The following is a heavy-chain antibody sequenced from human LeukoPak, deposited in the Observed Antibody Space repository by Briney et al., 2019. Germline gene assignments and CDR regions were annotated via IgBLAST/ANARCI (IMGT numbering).Heavy chain of an antibody. D-gene: IGHD1-26*01. CDR3: ARRVDSYWFFDY. V-gene: IGHV5-51*01. J-gene: IGHJ4*02. Sequence: GETLKISCKGSGYSFTNYWIGWVREMLGKGLEWLGIIYPGDSDTRYIPSFQGQVTISADKSISTAFLQWSSLKAADTAMYYCARRVDSYWFFDYWGQGTLVTVSS. CDR2: IYPGDSDT. CDR1: GYSFTNYW.